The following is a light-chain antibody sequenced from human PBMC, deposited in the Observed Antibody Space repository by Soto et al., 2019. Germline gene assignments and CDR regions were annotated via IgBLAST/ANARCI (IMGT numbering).Light chain of an antibody. J-gene: IGLJ1*01. CDR2: QGY. Sequence: QSALTQPASVSGSPGQSITISCTGTSSDVGKYNLVSWYQQHPGKAPKVMILQGYKRPSGVSNRFSGSKFGNTASLTISALQAEDEAEYYCCAYAATYTYVFGTGTKVTVL. CDR1: SSDVGKYNL. V-gene: IGLV2-23*01. CDR3: CAYAATYTYV.